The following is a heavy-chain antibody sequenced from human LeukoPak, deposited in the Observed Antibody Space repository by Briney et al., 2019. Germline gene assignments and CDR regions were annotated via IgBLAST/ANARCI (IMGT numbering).Heavy chain of an antibody. CDR3: ARGPTMITFGGVFFY. D-gene: IGHD3-16*01. CDR2: INHSGST. V-gene: IGHV4-34*01. CDR1: GGSFSGYY. J-gene: IGHJ4*02. Sequence: PSETLSLTCAVYGGSFSGYYWSWIRRPPGKGLEWIGEINHSGSTNYNPSLKSRVTISVDTSKNQFSLKLSSVTAADTAVYYCARGPTMITFGGVFFYWGQGTLVTVSS.